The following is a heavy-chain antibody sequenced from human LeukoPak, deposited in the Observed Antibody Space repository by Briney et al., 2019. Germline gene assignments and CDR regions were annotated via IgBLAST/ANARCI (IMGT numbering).Heavy chain of an antibody. J-gene: IGHJ4*02. D-gene: IGHD3-3*01. Sequence: GGSLRLSCAASGFTFSSYGMHWVRQAPGKGLGWVAVISYDGSNKYYADSVKGRFTISRDNSKNTLYLQMNSLRAEDTAVYYCAKEYYDFWSGYLYLGYFDYWGQGTLVTVSS. V-gene: IGHV3-30*18. CDR3: AKEYYDFWSGYLYLGYFDY. CDR2: ISYDGSNK. CDR1: GFTFSSYG.